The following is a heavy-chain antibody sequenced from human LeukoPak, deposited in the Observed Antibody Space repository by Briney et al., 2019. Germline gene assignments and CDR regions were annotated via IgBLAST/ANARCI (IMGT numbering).Heavy chain of an antibody. CDR3: ARVGCTNGVCYDFDY. J-gene: IGHJ4*02. V-gene: IGHV4-4*07. D-gene: IGHD2-8*01. Sequence: SETLSLTCTVSGGSISSYYWSWIRQPAGKGLEWIGRIYTSGSTNYNPSLKSRVTMSVDTSKNQFSLKLSSVTAADTAEYYCARVGCTNGVCYDFDYWGQGTLVTVSS. CDR2: IYTSGST. CDR1: GGSISSYY.